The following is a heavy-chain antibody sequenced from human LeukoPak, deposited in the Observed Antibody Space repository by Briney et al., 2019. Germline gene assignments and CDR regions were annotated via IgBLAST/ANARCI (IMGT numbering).Heavy chain of an antibody. CDR3: ARGCLGYGDYATPNVYYYMDV. J-gene: IGHJ6*03. Sequence: PSQTLSLTCTVSGGYISSGSYYWSWIRQPAGKGLEWIGRIYTTGSTNYNPSLKSRVTISVDTSKNQFSLKLSSVTAADTAVYYCARGCLGYGDYATPNVYYYMDVWGKGTTVTVSS. V-gene: IGHV4-61*02. D-gene: IGHD4-17*01. CDR1: GGYISSGSYY. CDR2: IYTTGST.